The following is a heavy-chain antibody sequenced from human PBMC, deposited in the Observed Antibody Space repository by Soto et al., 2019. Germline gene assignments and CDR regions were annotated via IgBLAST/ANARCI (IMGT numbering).Heavy chain of an antibody. CDR2: ISSSNSYI. D-gene: IGHD3-3*01. CDR3: ASNPITIFGVVSYYYYYYMDV. Sequence: EVQLVESGGGLVKPGGSLRLSCAASGFTFSSYSMNWVRQAPGKGLEWVSSISSSNSYIYYADSVKGRFTISRDKAKNSLYLQMNSLRAEGTAVYYCASNPITIFGVVSYYYYYYMDVWGKGTTVTVSS. J-gene: IGHJ6*03. CDR1: GFTFSSYS. V-gene: IGHV3-21*01.